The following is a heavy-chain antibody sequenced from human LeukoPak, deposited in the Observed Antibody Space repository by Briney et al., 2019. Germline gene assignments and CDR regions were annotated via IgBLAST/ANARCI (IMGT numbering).Heavy chain of an antibody. CDR1: GSTFSSYA. D-gene: IGHD3-10*01. J-gene: IGHJ5*02. V-gene: IGHV1-69*04. CDR3: ARDSGYGSGSYYSSGFDP. CDR2: IIPIFGIA. Sequence: SVKVSCKASGSTFSSYAISCVRQAPGQGLEWMGRIIPIFGIANYAQKFQGRVTITADKSTSTAYMELSSLRSEDTAVYYCARDSGYGSGSYYSSGFDPWGQGTLVTVSS.